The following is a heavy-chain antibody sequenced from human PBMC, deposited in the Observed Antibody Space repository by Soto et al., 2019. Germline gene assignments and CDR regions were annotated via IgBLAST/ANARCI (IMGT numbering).Heavy chain of an antibody. Sequence: QVQLVQSGAEVKKPGASVKVSCKASGYTFTSYGISWXRQXXGQGLEWMGWISAYNGNTNYAQKLQGRVTMTTDTSXXXXYXXXRXLXSXXXXXXXXXXXXXXXDYWGQGTLVTVSS. J-gene: IGHJ4*02. CDR2: ISAYNGNT. V-gene: IGHV1-18*01. CDR1: GYTFTSYG. CDR3: XXXXXXXDY.